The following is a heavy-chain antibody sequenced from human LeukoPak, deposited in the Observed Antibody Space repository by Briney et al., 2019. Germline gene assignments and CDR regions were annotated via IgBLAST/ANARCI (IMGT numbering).Heavy chain of an antibody. D-gene: IGHD3-10*01. Sequence: ASVKVSCKASGYTFTSYYMHWVRQAPGQGLEWMEIINPSGGSTSYAQKFQGRVTMTRDTSTSTVYMELSSLRSEDTAVYYCASSYYYGSGSYPKGPCYYWGQGTLVTVSS. CDR1: GYTFTSYY. CDR3: ASSYYYGSGSYPKGPCYY. V-gene: IGHV1-46*01. J-gene: IGHJ4*02. CDR2: INPSGGST.